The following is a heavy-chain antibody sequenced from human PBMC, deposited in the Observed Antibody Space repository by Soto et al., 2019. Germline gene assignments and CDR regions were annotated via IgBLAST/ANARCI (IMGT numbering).Heavy chain of an antibody. CDR3: ARLYCSASSCYSVGAFDI. D-gene: IGHD2-15*01. Sequence: PGGSLRLSCVGSGYTFSSYWVTWVRQAPGKGLEWVAHIKEDGSEEDYVDSLKGRFTISRDNAKNSVYLQMNSLRAEDTAVYYCARLYCSASSCYSVGAFDIRGQGTMVTVSS. J-gene: IGHJ3*02. V-gene: IGHV3-7*01. CDR2: IKEDGSEE. CDR1: GYTFSSYW.